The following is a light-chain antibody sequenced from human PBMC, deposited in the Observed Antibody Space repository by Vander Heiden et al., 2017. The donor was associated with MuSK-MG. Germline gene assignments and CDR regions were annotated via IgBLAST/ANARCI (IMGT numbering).Light chain of an antibody. CDR3: QHSDNDPGCT. Sequence: DIQMTPSPLSLSASVGDRVTLTCRASENINNHLNWDQQRPGKAPKLLICAASRVESGVPSRFSGSGYGTDFTLTITSLQPEDFAAYYGQHSDNDPGCTFGHGTKVDIK. J-gene: IGKJ3*01. CDR1: ENINNH. V-gene: IGKV1-39*01. CDR2: AAS.